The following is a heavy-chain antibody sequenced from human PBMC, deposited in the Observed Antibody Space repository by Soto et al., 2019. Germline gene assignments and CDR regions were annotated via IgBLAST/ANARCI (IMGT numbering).Heavy chain of an antibody. V-gene: IGHV1-8*01. Sequence: ASVKVSCKASGYTFTSYDINWVRQATGQGLEWMGWMNPNSGNTGYAQKFQGRVTMTRNTSISTAYMELSSLRSEDTAVYYCARASPPIYDILTLYYYYYMDVWGKGTTVTVSS. CDR3: ARASPPIYDILTLYYYYYMDV. J-gene: IGHJ6*03. CDR1: GYTFTSYD. CDR2: MNPNSGNT. D-gene: IGHD3-9*01.